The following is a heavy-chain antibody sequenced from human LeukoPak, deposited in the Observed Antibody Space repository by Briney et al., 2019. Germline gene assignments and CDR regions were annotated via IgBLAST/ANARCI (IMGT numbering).Heavy chain of an antibody. V-gene: IGHV1-18*01. J-gene: IGHJ4*02. CDR2: ISAYNGNT. D-gene: IGHD7-27*01. CDR3: ARNINWGEIYFDY. Sequence: ASVKVSCKASGYTFTSYGISWVRQAPGQGLEWMGWISAYNGNTNYAQKLQGRVTMTSDTSTSTAYMELSSLRSEGTAVYYCARNINWGEIYFDYWGQGTLVTVSS. CDR1: GYTFTSYG.